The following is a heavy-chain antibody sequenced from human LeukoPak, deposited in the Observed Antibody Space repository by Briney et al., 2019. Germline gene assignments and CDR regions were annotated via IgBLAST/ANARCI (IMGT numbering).Heavy chain of an antibody. Sequence: SVKVSCKASGFTFTSSAVQGVRQARGQRLEWIGWIVVGSGNTNYAQKFQERVTITRDMSTSTAYMELSSLRSEDTAVYYCAAEEGARFGPYYYGMDVWGQGTTVTVSS. V-gene: IGHV1-58*01. J-gene: IGHJ6*02. D-gene: IGHD1-26*01. CDR3: AAEEGARFGPYYYGMDV. CDR1: GFTFTSSA. CDR2: IVVGSGNT.